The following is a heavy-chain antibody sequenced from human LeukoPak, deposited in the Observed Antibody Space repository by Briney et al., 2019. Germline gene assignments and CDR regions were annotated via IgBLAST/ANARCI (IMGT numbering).Heavy chain of an antibody. Sequence: SQTLSLTCAISGDSVSSNSAAWIWIRQSPSRGLEWLGRTYYKSKWYNNYAVSMKSRITIIPDTSKNQFSLQLSSVTPEDTALYYCARGDVYFDYWGQGTLVTVSS. CDR1: GDSVSSNSAA. CDR2: TYYKSKWYN. CDR3: ARGDVYFDY. V-gene: IGHV6-1*01. J-gene: IGHJ4*02.